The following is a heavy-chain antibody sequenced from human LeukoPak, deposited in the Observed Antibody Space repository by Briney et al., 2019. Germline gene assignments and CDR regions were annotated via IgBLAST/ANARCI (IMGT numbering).Heavy chain of an antibody. CDR1: GGTFSSYA. CDR3: ARELRSRTIDY. D-gene: IGHD6-13*01. Sequence: ASVKVSCKASGGTFSSYAISWVRQAPGQGLEWMGWISAYNGNTNYAQKLQGRVTMTTDTSTSTAYMELRSLRSDDMAVYYCARELRSRTIDYWGQGTLVTVSS. J-gene: IGHJ4*02. CDR2: ISAYNGNT. V-gene: IGHV1-18*03.